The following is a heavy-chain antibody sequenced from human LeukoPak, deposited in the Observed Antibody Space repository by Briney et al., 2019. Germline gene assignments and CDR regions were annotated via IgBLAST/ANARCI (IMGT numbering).Heavy chain of an antibody. CDR1: GFTFSSYS. V-gene: IGHV3-21*01. D-gene: IGHD3-16*01. CDR3: ASVRGKYEGYYFDY. J-gene: IGHJ4*02. Sequence: PGGSLRLSCAASGFTFSSYSMNWVRQAPGEGVEWVSSISSSSSYIYYADSVKGRFTISRDNAKNSLYLQMNSLRAEDTAVYYCASVRGKYEGYYFDYWGQGTLVTVSS. CDR2: ISSSSSYI.